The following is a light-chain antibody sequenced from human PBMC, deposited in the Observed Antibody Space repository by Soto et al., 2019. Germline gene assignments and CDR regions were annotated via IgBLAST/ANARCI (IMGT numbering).Light chain of an antibody. V-gene: IGKV1-5*01. CDR2: DAS. J-gene: IGKJ5*01. CDR1: RSIDVW. CDR3: QQFHSVPIT. Sequence: DIQMTQSPSTLSASAGDRVTITCRASRSIDVWLAWYQQKPGKAPKLLINDASSLESGVPSRFTGSGSGTEFTLTISSLQPDDFATYYCQQFHSVPITFGQGTRLEIK.